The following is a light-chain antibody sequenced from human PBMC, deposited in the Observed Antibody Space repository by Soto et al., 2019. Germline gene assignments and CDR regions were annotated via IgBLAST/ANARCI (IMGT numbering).Light chain of an antibody. CDR3: SSYSSSTIRV. CDR1: SSDVGGYNY. Sequence: SVLTQPASVSGSPGQSITISCTGTSSDVGGYNYVSWYQHHPGKAPKLMIYEVTNRPSGISNRFSGSKSGNTASLSISGLQAEDEADYYCSSYSSSTIRVFGTGTKVTVL. V-gene: IGLV2-14*01. J-gene: IGLJ1*01. CDR2: EVT.